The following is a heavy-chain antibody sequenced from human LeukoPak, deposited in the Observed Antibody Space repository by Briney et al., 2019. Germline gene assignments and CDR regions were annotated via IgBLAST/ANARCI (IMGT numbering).Heavy chain of an antibody. CDR3: ASLSSSWYYFDY. J-gene: IGHJ4*02. V-gene: IGHV4-4*09. CDR2: IYTSGST. Sequence: PSETLSLTCTVSGGSISSYYWSWIRQPPGKGLEWIGCIYTSGSTNYNPSLKSRVTISVDTSKNQFSLKLSSVTAADTAVYYCASLSSSWYYFDYWGQGTLVTVSS. CDR1: GGSISSYY. D-gene: IGHD6-13*01.